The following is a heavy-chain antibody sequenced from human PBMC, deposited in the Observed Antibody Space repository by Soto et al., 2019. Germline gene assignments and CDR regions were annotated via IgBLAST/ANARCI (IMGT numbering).Heavy chain of an antibody. CDR3: ATIRTTGVAKCFDP. CDR2: ISAYNGKT. Sequence: GASVKVSCKASGYIFTNSGINWLRQAPGQGLEWMGWISAYNGKTNYAQKFQGRVTMTTDTSTSTAYLELRSLRSDDTAVYYCATIRTTGVAKCFDPWGQGTLVTVSS. V-gene: IGHV1-18*01. CDR1: GYIFTNSG. D-gene: IGHD4-17*01. J-gene: IGHJ5*02.